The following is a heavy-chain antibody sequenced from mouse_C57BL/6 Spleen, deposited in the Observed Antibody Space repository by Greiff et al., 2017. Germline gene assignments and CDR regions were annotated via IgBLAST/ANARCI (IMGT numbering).Heavy chain of an antibody. J-gene: IGHJ2*01. CDR1: GYTFTDYE. CDR3: TRWKVKDGRRAFGY. D-gene: IGHD2-3*01. V-gene: IGHV1-15*01. Sequence: VQLQQSGAELVRPGASVTLSCKASGYTFTDYEMHWVKQTPVHGLEWIGAIDPETGGTAYNQKFKGKAILTADKSSSTAYMELRSLTSEDSAVYYCTRWKVKDGRRAFGYWGQGTTLTVSS. CDR2: IDPETGGT.